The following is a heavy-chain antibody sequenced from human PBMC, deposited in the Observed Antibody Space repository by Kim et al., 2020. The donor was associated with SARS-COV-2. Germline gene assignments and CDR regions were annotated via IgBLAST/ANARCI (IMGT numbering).Heavy chain of an antibody. CDR3: AKDPSWEHELTVDI. J-gene: IGHJ3*02. D-gene: IGHD1-26*01. CDR2: ISYDGSNK. Sequence: GGSLRLSCAASGFTFSSYGMHWVRQAPGKGLEWVAVISYDGSNKYYADSVKGRFTISRDNSNNTLYLQMNSLRAEDTAVYYCAKDPSWEHELTVDIWGQGTMVTVSS. CDR1: GFTFSSYG. V-gene: IGHV3-30*18.